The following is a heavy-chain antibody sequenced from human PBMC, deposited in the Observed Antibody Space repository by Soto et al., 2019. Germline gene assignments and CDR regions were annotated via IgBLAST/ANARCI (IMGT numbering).Heavy chain of an antibody. CDR2: IYSGGTT. CDR1: GLSVSSKY. V-gene: IGHV3-53*01. CDR3: VREVGP. Sequence: LRLSCAASGLSVSSKYINWVRQAPGKGLEWLSTIYSGGTTYYADSVRGRFTISRDNSRNTLFLQMNNLGADDTAVYYCVREVGPWGQGTLVTVSS. J-gene: IGHJ5*02.